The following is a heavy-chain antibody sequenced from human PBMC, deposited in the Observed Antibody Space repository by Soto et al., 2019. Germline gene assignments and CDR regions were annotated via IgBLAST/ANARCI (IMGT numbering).Heavy chain of an antibody. CDR1: GYTFTGDY. Sequence: GVSVKRACKAAGYTFTGDYIHWGRQAPGQGLEWMGWINPNSGGTNYAQKFQGWVTMTRDTSISTAYMGLSRLRSDDTAVYYCARDMGLGYCSSTSCSQYYFDYWGQGTLVTVSS. CDR3: ARDMGLGYCSSTSCSQYYFDY. V-gene: IGHV1-2*04. D-gene: IGHD2-2*01. J-gene: IGHJ4*02. CDR2: INPNSGGT.